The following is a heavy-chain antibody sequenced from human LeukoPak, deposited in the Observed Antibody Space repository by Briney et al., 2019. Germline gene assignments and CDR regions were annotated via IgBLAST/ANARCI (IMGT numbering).Heavy chain of an antibody. CDR1: GFTFSSYG. V-gene: IGHV3-30*18. J-gene: IGHJ4*02. CDR2: ISYDGSNK. CDR3: AEDEGGY. Sequence: PGGSLRLSCAASGFTFSSYGMHWARQAPGKGLEWVAVISYDGSNKYYADSVKGRFTISRDNSKNTLYLQMNSLRAEDTAVYYCAEDEGGYWGQGTLVTVSS. D-gene: IGHD2-15*01.